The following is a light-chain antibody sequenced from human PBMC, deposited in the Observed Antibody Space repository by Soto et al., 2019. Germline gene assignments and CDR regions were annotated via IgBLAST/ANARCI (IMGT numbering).Light chain of an antibody. Sequence: EIVLTQSPATLSSSPRDRVTLSCRASQYINTRLAWYQHRPGQAPRLLIYPTSLRAAGIPARFSARGSGTDFTLTICDVQPEDFALYYCHQRQSWPRTFGQGTKVAI. CDR2: PTS. CDR1: QYINTR. CDR3: HQRQSWPRT. V-gene: IGKV3-11*01. J-gene: IGKJ1*01.